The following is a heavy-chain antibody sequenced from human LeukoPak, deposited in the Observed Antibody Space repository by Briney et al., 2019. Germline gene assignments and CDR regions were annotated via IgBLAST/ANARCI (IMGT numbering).Heavy chain of an antibody. V-gene: IGHV5-51*01. CDR1: GYSFTSYW. D-gene: IGHD3-10*01. J-gene: IGHJ3*02. CDR2: IYPGDSDT. Sequence: GESLKISCKGSGYSFTSYWIGWVRQMPGKGLERMGIIYPGDSDTRYSPSFQGQVTISADKSIGTAYLQWSSLKASDSAMYYCATNTMFRGIHAFDIWGQGTMVTVSS. CDR3: ATNTMFRGIHAFDI.